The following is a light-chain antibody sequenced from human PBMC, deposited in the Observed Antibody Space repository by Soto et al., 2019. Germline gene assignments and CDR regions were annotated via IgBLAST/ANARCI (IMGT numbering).Light chain of an antibody. CDR2: GAS. CDR1: QSISSW. J-gene: IGKJ1*01. Sequence: DIQMTQSPSTLSVSVGDRVTITCRASQSISSWLAWYQQKPGKPPKVLIYGASNLQSGVPSRFSGSGSGTEFTLSMSSLQPDDFATYYCQQYNSYTWTFGQGTKVDIK. V-gene: IGKV1-5*01. CDR3: QQYNSYTWT.